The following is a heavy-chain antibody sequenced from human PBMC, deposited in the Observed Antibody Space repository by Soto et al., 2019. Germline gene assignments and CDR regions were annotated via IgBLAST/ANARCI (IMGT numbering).Heavy chain of an antibody. V-gene: IGHV1-69*14. D-gene: IGHD4-17*01. CDR1: EGTFNSYA. Sequence: QVQLVQSGAEVKKPGSSLKVSCKTSEGTFNSYAISWVRQAPGQGLEWMGGIIPIFGTANYAQNFQGRVTFTADKSTSTASMELSSLTSEDTAVYYCARGVTFYGDQEYFELWGRGTLVIFSS. J-gene: IGHJ2*01. CDR3: ARGVTFYGDQEYFEL. CDR2: IIPIFGTA.